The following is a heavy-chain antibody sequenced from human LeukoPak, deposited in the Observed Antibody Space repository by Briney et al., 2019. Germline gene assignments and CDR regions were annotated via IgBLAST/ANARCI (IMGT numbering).Heavy chain of an antibody. D-gene: IGHD6-6*01. CDR3: ARARPGVVSNYFDY. CDR2: IDEAGKDR. CDR1: GFTFFDFY. Sequence: GGSLTLSCRASGFTFFDFYMSWVRQAPGKGLEWVANIDEAGKDRFYADSVKGRFTISRDNTKNSLYLDMTALRAEDTATYFCARARPGVVSNYFDYWGQGALVPVSS. V-gene: IGHV3-7*01. J-gene: IGHJ4*01.